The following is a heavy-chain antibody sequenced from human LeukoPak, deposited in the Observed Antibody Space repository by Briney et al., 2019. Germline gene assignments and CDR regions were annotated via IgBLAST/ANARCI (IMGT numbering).Heavy chain of an antibody. CDR2: IIPTFGTA. Sequence: SVKVSCKASGGTLSSYAISWVRQAPGQGLEWMGGIIPTFGTANYAQKFQGRVTITADESTSPAYMELSSLRSEDTAVYYCAREGYCSSTSCYGRVAFDIWGQGTMVSVSS. J-gene: IGHJ3*02. D-gene: IGHD2-2*01. CDR3: AREGYCSSTSCYGRVAFDI. CDR1: GGTLSSYA. V-gene: IGHV1-69*13.